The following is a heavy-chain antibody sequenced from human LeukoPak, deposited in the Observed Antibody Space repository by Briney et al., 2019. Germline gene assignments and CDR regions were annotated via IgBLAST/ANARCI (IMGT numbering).Heavy chain of an antibody. V-gene: IGHV1-46*01. Sequence: ASVKVSCKASGYTFTIDYLHWVRQAPGQGLEWMGIINPSDGDTIYAQKFQGRVTMTSDTSTSTVYMELSSLRSEDTAVYYCAIDITSFHCCFDYWGQGTLVTVSS. CDR2: INPSDGDT. CDR1: GYTFTIDY. J-gene: IGHJ4*02. D-gene: IGHD3-10*01. CDR3: AIDITSFHCCFDY.